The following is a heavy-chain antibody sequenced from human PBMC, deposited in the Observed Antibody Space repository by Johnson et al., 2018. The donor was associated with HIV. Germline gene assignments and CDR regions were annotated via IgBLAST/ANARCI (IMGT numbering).Heavy chain of an antibody. D-gene: IGHD4-17*01. J-gene: IGHJ3*02. Sequence: VQLVESGGGLVQPGRSLRLSCAASGFTFDDYAMHWVRQAPGKGLEWVSGISWNSGSIGYADSVKGRFTISRDNAKNSLYLQMNSLRAEDTAVYYCARVRSSGPWVEDSLDICGQGTMVTVSS. CDR1: GFTFDDYA. V-gene: IGHV3-9*01. CDR2: ISWNSGSI. CDR3: ARVRSSGPWVEDSLDI.